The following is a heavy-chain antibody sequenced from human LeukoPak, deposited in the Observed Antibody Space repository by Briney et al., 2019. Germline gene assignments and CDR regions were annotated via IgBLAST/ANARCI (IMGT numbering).Heavy chain of an antibody. CDR3: ARGGFLEWLPTHY. V-gene: IGHV3-7*01. CDR1: GFTFSSYW. Sequence: GGSPRLSCAASGFTFSSYWMSWVRQAPGKGLEWVVNIKQDGSEKYYVDSVKGRFTISRDNAKNSLYLQMNSLRAEDTAVYYCARGGFLEWLPTHYWGQGTLVTVSS. CDR2: IKQDGSEK. J-gene: IGHJ4*02. D-gene: IGHD3-3*01.